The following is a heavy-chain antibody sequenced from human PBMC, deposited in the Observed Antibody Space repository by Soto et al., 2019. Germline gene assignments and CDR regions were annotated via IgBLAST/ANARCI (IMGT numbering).Heavy chain of an antibody. D-gene: IGHD3-10*01. CDR3: ARDDDGEPNAVDV. Sequence: QAQLVESGGGVVQPGRSLRLSCAATGFTFSRYGMHWVRQVPGRGLEWVALIYDNGRGQFYTDSVKGRITISRDNAKNTLFLEMNVLRAEDTAVYYCARDDDGEPNAVDVWGQGTMVTVSS. CDR1: GFTFSRYG. CDR2: IYDNGRGQ. V-gene: IGHV3-33*01. J-gene: IGHJ3*01.